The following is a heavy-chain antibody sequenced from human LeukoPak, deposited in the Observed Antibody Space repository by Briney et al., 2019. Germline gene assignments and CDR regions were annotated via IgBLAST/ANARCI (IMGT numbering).Heavy chain of an antibody. D-gene: IGHD3-22*01. Sequence: TSETLSLTCTVSGGSISSGGYYWSWIRQHPGKGLEWIGYIYYSGSTYYNPSLKSRVTISVDTSKNQFSLKLSSVTAADTAVYYCARAEGDSSLFFDYWGQGTLVTVSS. CDR1: GGSISSGGYY. V-gene: IGHV4-31*03. J-gene: IGHJ4*02. CDR2: IYYSGST. CDR3: ARAEGDSSLFFDY.